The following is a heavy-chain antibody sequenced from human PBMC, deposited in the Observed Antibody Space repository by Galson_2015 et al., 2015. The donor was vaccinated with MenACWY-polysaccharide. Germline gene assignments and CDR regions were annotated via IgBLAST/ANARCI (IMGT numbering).Heavy chain of an antibody. Sequence: LSLTCTVSGGSMSSYYWSWIRQPAGEGLEWIGRIYSSVSTNYNPSLKSRVTMSLDTSKNQFSPKLSSVTAADTAVYYCARVAYSSSWYFDYWGQGSLVTVSS. CDR2: IYSSVST. V-gene: IGHV4-4*07. CDR3: ARVAYSSSWYFDY. J-gene: IGHJ4*02. CDR1: GGSMSSYY. D-gene: IGHD6-13*01.